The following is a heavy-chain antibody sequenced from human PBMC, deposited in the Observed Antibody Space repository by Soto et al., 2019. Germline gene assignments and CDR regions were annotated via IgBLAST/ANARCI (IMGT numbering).Heavy chain of an antibody. J-gene: IGHJ4*02. D-gene: IGHD3-10*01. CDR2: IYYSGSA. V-gene: IGHV4-39*02. CDR1: GGSISSSSYY. Sequence: QLQLQESGPGLVKPSETLSLTCTVSGGSISSSSYYWGWIRQPPGKGLEWIGNIYYSGSAYYNPSLKSRVTISIDMSKNNFSLNLISVTAADTAVYYCARRGVSGPVDYWGQGTLVTVSS. CDR3: ARRGVSGPVDY.